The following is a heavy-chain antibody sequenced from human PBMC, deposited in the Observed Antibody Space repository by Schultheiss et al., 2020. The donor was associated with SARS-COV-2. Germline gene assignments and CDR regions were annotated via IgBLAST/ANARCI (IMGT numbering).Heavy chain of an antibody. D-gene: IGHD2-21*02. CDR2: ISGSGGST. J-gene: IGHJ4*02. V-gene: IGHV3-23*01. CDR1: GFTFSSYW. CDR3: ARDRVPGDPLVY. Sequence: GGSLRLSCAASGFTFSSYWMSWVRQAPGKGLEWVSAISGSGGSTYYADSVKGRFTISRDNDKNSLYLQMNSLRAEDTAVYYCARDRVPGDPLVYWGQGTLVTVSS.